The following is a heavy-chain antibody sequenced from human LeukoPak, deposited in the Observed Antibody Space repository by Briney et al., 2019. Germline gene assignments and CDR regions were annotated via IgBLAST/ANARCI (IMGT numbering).Heavy chain of an antibody. CDR3: ARVGNGFDY. J-gene: IGHJ4*02. D-gene: IGHD2-8*01. Sequence: SETLSLTCAVYGGSFSGYYWSWIRQPPGKGLEWIGEINHSGSTNYNPSLKSRVTISVDTSKNQFSLKLSSVTAADTAVYYCARVGNGFDYWGQGTLVTVSS. CDR1: GGSFSGYY. V-gene: IGHV4-34*01. CDR2: INHSGST.